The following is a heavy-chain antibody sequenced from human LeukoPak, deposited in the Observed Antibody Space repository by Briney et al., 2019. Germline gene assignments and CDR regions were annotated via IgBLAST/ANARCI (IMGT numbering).Heavy chain of an antibody. V-gene: IGHV4-39*01. CDR2: IYYSGST. CDR1: GVSISSSNSY. Sequence: SETLSLTCTVSGVSISSSNSYWGWIRQPPGKGLEWIGSIYYSGSTYYNASLKSQVSISIDTSKNRFSLKLTSVTAADTAVYYCARQTGSGLFILPGGQGTLVTVSS. CDR3: ARQTGSGLFILP. J-gene: IGHJ4*02. D-gene: IGHD3/OR15-3a*01.